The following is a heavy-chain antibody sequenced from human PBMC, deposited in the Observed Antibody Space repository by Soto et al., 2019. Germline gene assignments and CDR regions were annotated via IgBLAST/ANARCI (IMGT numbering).Heavy chain of an antibody. Sequence: VVLVESGGGLVSPGGSLRLSCVASGFRFSEHSMNWVRQAPGKGLQWISYISSNSEKTYYADSVKVRFTVSRDNAKNALFVQMNSLRDDDTATYYCARLPKGSLVTAWGQGARVTVSS. CDR3: ARLPKGSLVTA. CDR1: GFRFSEHS. V-gene: IGHV3-48*02. D-gene: IGHD2-21*02. J-gene: IGHJ4*02. CDR2: ISSNSEKT.